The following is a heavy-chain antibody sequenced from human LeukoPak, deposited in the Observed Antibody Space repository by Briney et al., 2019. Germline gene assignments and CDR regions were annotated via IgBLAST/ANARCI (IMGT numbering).Heavy chain of an antibody. CDR2: MSYDGSNK. J-gene: IGHJ4*02. CDR1: RFTFSSFS. Sequence: PGGSLRLSCAASRFTFSSFSMHWVRQAPGKGLEWVAVMSYDGSNKNYADSVKGRFTISRDNSKNTLYLQMNSLRAEDTAVYYCAKDPGGSSSIDYWGQGTLVTVSS. V-gene: IGHV3-30-3*01. D-gene: IGHD6-6*01. CDR3: AKDPGGSSSIDY.